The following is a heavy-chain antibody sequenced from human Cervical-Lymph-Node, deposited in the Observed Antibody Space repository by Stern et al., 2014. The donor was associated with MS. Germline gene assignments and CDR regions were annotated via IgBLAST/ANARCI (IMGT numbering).Heavy chain of an antibody. J-gene: IGHJ4*02. V-gene: IGHV3-11*01. CDR1: GFTFSDYY. CDR2: IDLRGSTI. D-gene: IGHD3-10*01. CDR3: ARSGWFGELFVSFDY. Sequence: VQLEESGGGLVKPGGSLRLSCAASGFTFSDYYMTWIRQAPGKGLEWISYIDLRGSTIHYADSVKGRFTISRDNAKNSLYLQMNSLRAEDTAVYYCARSGWFGELFVSFDYWGQGTLVTVSS.